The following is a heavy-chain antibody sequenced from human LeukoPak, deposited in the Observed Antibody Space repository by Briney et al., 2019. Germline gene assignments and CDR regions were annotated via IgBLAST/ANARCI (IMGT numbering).Heavy chain of an antibody. CDR3: AKASNTWNYFDY. V-gene: IGHV3-23*01. Sequence: GGSLRLSCAASGFTFSSFAMSWVRQAPGKGLGWVSAISGSGGSTYYADSVKGRFTISRDNSKNTLSLQMNSLRAEDTAIYYCAKASNTWNYFDYWGQGTLVTVSS. D-gene: IGHD6-13*01. CDR1: GFTFSSFA. J-gene: IGHJ4*02. CDR2: ISGSGGST.